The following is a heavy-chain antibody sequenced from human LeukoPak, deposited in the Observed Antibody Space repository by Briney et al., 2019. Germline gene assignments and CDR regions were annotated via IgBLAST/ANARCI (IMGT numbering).Heavy chain of an antibody. CDR2: IWNDGSNK. Sequence: GGSLRLSCAASGFTFSIYGMHWVRQAPGKGLEWVAVIWNDGSNKYYADSVKGRFTISRDNSKNTLYLQMNSLRAEDTAVYSCARASGPFNYWGQRTLVTVSS. J-gene: IGHJ4*02. CDR3: ARASGPFNY. CDR1: GFTFSIYG. D-gene: IGHD3-10*01. V-gene: IGHV3-33*01.